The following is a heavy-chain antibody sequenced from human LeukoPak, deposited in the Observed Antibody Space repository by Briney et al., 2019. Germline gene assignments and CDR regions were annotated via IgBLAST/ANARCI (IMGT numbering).Heavy chain of an antibody. D-gene: IGHD6-13*01. V-gene: IGHV4-4*07. CDR1: GGSISSYY. J-gene: IGHJ4*02. Sequence: SETLSLTCTISGGSISSYYWSWIRQPAGKGLEWIGRIYSSGSTNYNPSLKSRVTMSVDTSKNQFSLKLSSVTAADTAVYYCASKSIAAAGMDYWGQGTLVTVSS. CDR2: IYSSGST. CDR3: ASKSIAAAGMDY.